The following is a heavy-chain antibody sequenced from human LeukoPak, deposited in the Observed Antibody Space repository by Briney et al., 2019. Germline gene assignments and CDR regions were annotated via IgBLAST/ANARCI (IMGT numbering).Heavy chain of an antibody. V-gene: IGHV4-34*01. CDR1: GGSFSGYY. CDR3: ARGRIQLWLLT. CDR2: INHGGST. Sequence: PSETLSLTCAVYGGSFSGYYWSWIRQPPGKGLEWIGEINHGGSTNYNPSLKSRVTISVDTSKNQFSLKLSSVTAADTAVYYCARGRIQLWLLTWGQGTLVTVSS. D-gene: IGHD5-18*01. J-gene: IGHJ5*02.